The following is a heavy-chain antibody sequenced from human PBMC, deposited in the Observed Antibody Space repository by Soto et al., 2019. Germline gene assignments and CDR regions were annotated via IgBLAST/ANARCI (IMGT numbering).Heavy chain of an antibody. CDR2: ISWNSFSI. Sequence: GGSLRLSCAASGFTFDDYAMHWVRQAPGKGLEWVSGISWNSFSIGYADSVKGRFTISKDNAKNSLYLQMNSLRAEDTALYYCAKDMGNSGSYYPPASRVMDVWGKGTTVTVSS. V-gene: IGHV3-9*01. CDR3: AKDMGNSGSYYPPASRVMDV. CDR1: GFTFDDYA. J-gene: IGHJ6*03. D-gene: IGHD3-10*01.